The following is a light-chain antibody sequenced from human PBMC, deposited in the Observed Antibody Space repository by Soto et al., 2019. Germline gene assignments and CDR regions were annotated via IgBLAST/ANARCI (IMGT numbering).Light chain of an antibody. CDR3: CSYAGSSTLL. CDR1: SSDVGSYNL. V-gene: IGLV2-23*02. J-gene: IGLJ3*02. CDR2: EVT. Sequence: QSALTQPASVSVSPGQSITIYCTGTSSDVGSYNLVSWYQQHPGKDPKLMIYEVTKRPSGVSNRFSGSKSGNTASLTISGLQAEDEADYYCCSYAGSSTLLFGGGTKLTVL.